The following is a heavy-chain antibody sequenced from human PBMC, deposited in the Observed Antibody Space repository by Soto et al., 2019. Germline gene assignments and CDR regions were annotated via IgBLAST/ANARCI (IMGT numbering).Heavy chain of an antibody. D-gene: IGHD3-22*01. CDR3: AKSRYSDSSGAFYDY. CDR2: IGGSGRTT. J-gene: IGHJ4*02. CDR1: AFTFNNYA. Sequence: EVQLLESGGGLVQPGGSLSLSCAASAFTFNNYAMNWVRQAPGKGLEWVSGIGGSGRTTYYADSVKGRFTISRDNSNNTLFLQMNSLRAEDTVVYYCAKSRYSDSSGAFYDYWGQGTLVTVSS. V-gene: IGHV3-23*01.